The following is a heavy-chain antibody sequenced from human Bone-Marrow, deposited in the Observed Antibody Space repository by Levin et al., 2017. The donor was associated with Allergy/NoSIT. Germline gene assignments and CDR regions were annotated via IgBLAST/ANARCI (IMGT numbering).Heavy chain of an antibody. V-gene: IGHV3-21*01. D-gene: IGHD6-13*01. Sequence: GGSLRLSCAASGFTFSSYSMNWVRQAPGKGLEWVSSISSSSSYIYYADSVKGRFTISRDNAKNSLYLQMNSLRAEDTAVYYCARWGACGSSCVSHNWFDPWGQGTLVTVSS. CDR2: ISSSSSYI. CDR3: ARWGACGSSCVSHNWFDP. CDR1: GFTFSSYS. J-gene: IGHJ5*02.